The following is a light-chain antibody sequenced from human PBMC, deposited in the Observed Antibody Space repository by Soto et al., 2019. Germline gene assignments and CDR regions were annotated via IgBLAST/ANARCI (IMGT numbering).Light chain of an antibody. CDR2: AAS. V-gene: IGKV1-39*01. J-gene: IGKJ1*01. Sequence: DIQMTQSPSSLSASVGDRVTITCRASQRITTYLNWYQQKPGKAPILLIYAASNLQGGVPSRFSGSGSGTDFTLTISSLQPEDFATYYCQQSYSTPRTFGQGTQVDI. CDR3: QQSYSTPRT. CDR1: QRITTY.